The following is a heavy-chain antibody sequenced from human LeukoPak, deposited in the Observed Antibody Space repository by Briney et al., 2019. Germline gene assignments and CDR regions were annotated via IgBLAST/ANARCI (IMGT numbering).Heavy chain of an antibody. J-gene: IGHJ5*02. CDR3: ARAGTYSGYKVFDT. CDR1: RFIFSNYY. V-gene: IGHV3-11*01. Sequence: PGGSLRLSCAASRFIFSNYYMSWIRQTPGKGLEWIANIGTDGSSENYADSAKGRFTISGDNARNSLFLQMSSLRVEDTAVYFCARAGTYSGYKVFDTWGQGTLVTV. CDR2: IGTDGSSE. D-gene: IGHD5-12*01.